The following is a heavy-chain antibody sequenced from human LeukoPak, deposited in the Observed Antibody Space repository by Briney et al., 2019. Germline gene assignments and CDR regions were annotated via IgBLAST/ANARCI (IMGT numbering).Heavy chain of an antibody. J-gene: IGHJ5*01. CDR1: GFTFHTYN. CDR3: ARDRVQIWHYVGTFAA. Sequence: GGSLRLSCEASGFTFHTYNMFGVRRAPGKRLEAVAVFSYDGKPVDHADAVKGRFIISRDITRTTLHMDMSNLRAEDTAVHYSARDRVQIWHYVGTFAASGHGALVTASP. D-gene: IGHD1-7*01. CDR2: FSYDGKPV. V-gene: IGHV3-30*04.